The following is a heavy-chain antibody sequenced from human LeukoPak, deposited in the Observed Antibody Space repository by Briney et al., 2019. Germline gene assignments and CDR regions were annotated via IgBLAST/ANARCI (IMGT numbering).Heavy chain of an antibody. CDR3: AKDYYCSSASCGIDY. CDR1: GFTFSSYG. V-gene: IGHV3-30*02. D-gene: IGHD2-2*01. J-gene: IGHJ4*02. Sequence: GGSLRLSCAASGFTFSSYGMHWVRQAPGKGLEWVAFIRYDGSNKYYADSVKGRFTISRDNSKSSLYLQMNSLRAEDTAVYYCAKDYYCSSASCGIDYWGQGTLVTVSS. CDR2: IRYDGSNK.